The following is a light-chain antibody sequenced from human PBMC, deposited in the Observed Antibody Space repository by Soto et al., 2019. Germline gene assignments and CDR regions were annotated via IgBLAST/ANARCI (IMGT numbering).Light chain of an antibody. Sequence: QSALTQPASVSGSPGQSITISCTGTSSDVGGYNYVSWYQQHPGKAPKLMIYEVSNRPSGVSNRFSGSKSGNTASLTISGLQAEDEADYYCSSSTSSDTLLFVGGTKLTVL. CDR1: SSDVGGYNY. CDR2: EVS. CDR3: SSSTSSDTLL. J-gene: IGLJ2*01. V-gene: IGLV2-14*01.